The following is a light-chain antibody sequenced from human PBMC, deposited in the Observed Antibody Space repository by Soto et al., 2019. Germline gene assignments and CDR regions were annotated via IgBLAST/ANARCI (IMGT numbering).Light chain of an antibody. CDR2: DAS. CDR3: QQDNIYSQT. CDR1: QSISSW. Sequence: DIQLTQSPSTVSASVGDRVTITCRASQSISSWLAWYQQKPGKAPDLLISDASRLESGVPSRFSGGGSGTEFTLTISSLQPEDFATYYCQQDNIYSQTFGQGTKLDIK. J-gene: IGKJ1*01. V-gene: IGKV1-5*01.